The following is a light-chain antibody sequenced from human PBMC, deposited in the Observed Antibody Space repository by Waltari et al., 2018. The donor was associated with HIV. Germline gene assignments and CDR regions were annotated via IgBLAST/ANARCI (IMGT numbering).Light chain of an antibody. Sequence: QAVVTQEPSLTVSPGGTVTLTCGPSSGPVTSGHHPYWFQQKSGQAPMTLIYVTFHTPPWTPARFSGSLLGGRAALTLSGAQPEDEAEYFCLLSFAGARPVVFGGGTNLTVL. CDR1: SGPVTSGHH. V-gene: IGLV7-46*01. CDR3: LLSFAGARPVV. CDR2: VTF. J-gene: IGLJ2*01.